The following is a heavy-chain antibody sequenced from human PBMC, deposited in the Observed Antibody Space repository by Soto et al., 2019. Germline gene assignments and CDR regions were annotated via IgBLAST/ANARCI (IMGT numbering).Heavy chain of an antibody. J-gene: IGHJ3*02. Sequence: SETLSLTCTVSGGSISSSSYYWGWIRQPPGKGLEWIGSIYYSGSTYYNPSLKSRVTISVDTSKNQFSLKLSSVTAADTAVYYCARPLDSLAFDSWGQGTMVTVSS. V-gene: IGHV4-39*01. CDR2: IYYSGST. CDR1: GGSISSSSYY. CDR3: ARPLDSLAFDS. D-gene: IGHD2-15*01.